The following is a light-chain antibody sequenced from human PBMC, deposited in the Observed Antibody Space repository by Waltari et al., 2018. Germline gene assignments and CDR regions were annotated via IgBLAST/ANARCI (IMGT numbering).Light chain of an antibody. CDR1: QSISSW. J-gene: IGKJ2*01. CDR2: RSS. CDR3: HQYNSYSPFT. Sequence: DIEMTQSTSTLSASIGDRVTNTCRASQSISSWLAWYQQKPGKAPKLLIFRSSSLESGVPSRFSGSGSGTEFTLTISSLQPDDFAIYYCHQYNSYSPFTFGQGTRLDI. V-gene: IGKV1-5*03.